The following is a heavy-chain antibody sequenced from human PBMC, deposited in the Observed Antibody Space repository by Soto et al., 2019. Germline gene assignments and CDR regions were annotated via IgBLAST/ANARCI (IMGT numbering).Heavy chain of an antibody. CDR3: ARVGRYGWDFDH. CDR1: EFSFRSYW. J-gene: IGHJ4*02. D-gene: IGHD5-18*01. CDR2: INEDGSHK. V-gene: IGHV3-7*01. Sequence: WWSLRLSCAASEFSFRSYWMTWFRQAPGKGLEWVALINEDGSHKFYVGSVKGRFIISRDNAKDSVYMQMDSLTAGDTAVYFCARVGRYGWDFDHWGQGTLVTVSS.